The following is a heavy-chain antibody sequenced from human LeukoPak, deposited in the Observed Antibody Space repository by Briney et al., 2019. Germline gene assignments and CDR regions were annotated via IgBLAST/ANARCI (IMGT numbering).Heavy chain of an antibody. Sequence: GGSLRLSCAASGFTFSTYTMNWVRQAPGKGLEWVSSISSSSSYIYYADSVKGRFTISRDNAQNSLYLQMNSLRAEDTAVYYCATFYSENYNDFDYWGQGTLVTVSS. CDR3: ATFYSENYNDFDY. D-gene: IGHD1-26*01. V-gene: IGHV3-21*01. J-gene: IGHJ4*02. CDR2: ISSSSSYI. CDR1: GFTFSTYT.